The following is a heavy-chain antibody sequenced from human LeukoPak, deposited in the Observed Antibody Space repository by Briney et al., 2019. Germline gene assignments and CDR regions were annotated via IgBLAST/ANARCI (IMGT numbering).Heavy chain of an antibody. D-gene: IGHD3-22*01. J-gene: IGHJ6*03. CDR1: GGSFSGYY. V-gene: IGHV4-34*01. CDR3: ARHRLHYYDSSGYYYRSSGYYYMDV. Sequence: SETLSLTCAVYGGSFSGYYWSWIRQPPGKGLEWIGEINHSGSTNYNPSLKSRVTISVDTSKNQFSLKLSSVTAADTAVYYCARHRLHYYDSSGYYYRSSGYYYMDVWGKGTTVTVSS. CDR2: INHSGST.